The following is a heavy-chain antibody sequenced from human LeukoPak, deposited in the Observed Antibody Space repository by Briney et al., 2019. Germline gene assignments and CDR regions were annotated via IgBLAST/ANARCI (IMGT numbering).Heavy chain of an antibody. J-gene: IGHJ1*01. Sequence: VASVRVSCKASGGTFSIYAISWVRQAPGQRLECMGGIIPIFGTANYAQKFQGRVTITADESTSTAYMELSRLRSEDTAVYYCARYYYDSSGYYSAEYFQHWGQGTLVTVSS. CDR3: ARYYYDSSGYYSAEYFQH. CDR2: IIPIFGTA. D-gene: IGHD3-22*01. V-gene: IGHV1-69*13. CDR1: GGTFSIYA.